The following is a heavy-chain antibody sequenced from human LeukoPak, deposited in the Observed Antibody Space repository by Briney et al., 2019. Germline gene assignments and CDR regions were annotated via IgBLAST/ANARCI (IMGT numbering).Heavy chain of an antibody. J-gene: IGHJ4*02. CDR2: IYHSGST. D-gene: IGHD3-3*01. Sequence: PSETLSLTCAVSGYSISSGYYWGWIRQPPGKGLEWIGSIYHSGSTYYNPSLKSRVTISVDTSKNQFSLKLSSVTAAATAVYYCARHFSICGVAFDYWGQGTLVTVSS. CDR3: ARHFSICGVAFDY. CDR1: GYSISSGYY. V-gene: IGHV4-38-2*01.